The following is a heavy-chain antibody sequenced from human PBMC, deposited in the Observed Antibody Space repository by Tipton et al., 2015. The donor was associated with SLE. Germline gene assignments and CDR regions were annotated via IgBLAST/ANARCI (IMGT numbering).Heavy chain of an antibody. V-gene: IGHV4-59*08. J-gene: IGHJ3*02. CDR1: GGSISSYY. Sequence: TLSLTCTVSGGSISSYYWSWIRQPPGKGLEWIGYIYYSGSTNYNPSLKSRVTISVDTSKNQFSLNLSSVTAADTAVYYCARVTLGYCSDGVCYPDGFDIWGQGTMVTVSS. CDR3: ARVTLGYCSDGVCYPDGFDI. D-gene: IGHD2-8*01. CDR2: IYYSGST.